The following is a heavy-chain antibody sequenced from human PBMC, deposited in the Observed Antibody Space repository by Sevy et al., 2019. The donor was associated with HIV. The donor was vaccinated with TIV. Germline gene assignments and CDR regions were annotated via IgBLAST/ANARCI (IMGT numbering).Heavy chain of an antibody. J-gene: IGHJ5*02. CDR3: ARGDSDDVLSWFDP. Sequence: ASVKVSCKASGYIFTAYYIHWVRQAPGQGLEWMGWMNPDSGGTNYVQKFQDRVTMTSDTSTNTAYMDLSRLRSDDTAVYYSARGDSDDVLSWFDPWGQGTLVTVSS. CDR1: GYIFTAYY. D-gene: IGHD3-9*01. V-gene: IGHV1-2*02. CDR2: MNPDSGGT.